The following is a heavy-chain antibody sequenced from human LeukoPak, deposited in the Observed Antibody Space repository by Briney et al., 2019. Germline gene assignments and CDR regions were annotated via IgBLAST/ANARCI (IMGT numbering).Heavy chain of an antibody. J-gene: IGHJ5*02. D-gene: IGHD3-10*01. CDR1: GFTFSNYG. CDR2: IWFDGSNK. V-gene: IGHV3-33*01. CDR3: ARDSGGGWLDP. Sequence: GGSLRLSCAASGFTFSNYGMHWVRQAPGKGLEWVAIIWFDGSNKYYADSVKGRFIISRDNSKSTVYVQMNSLRAEDTAVYYCARDSGGGWLDPWGQGTLVTVSS.